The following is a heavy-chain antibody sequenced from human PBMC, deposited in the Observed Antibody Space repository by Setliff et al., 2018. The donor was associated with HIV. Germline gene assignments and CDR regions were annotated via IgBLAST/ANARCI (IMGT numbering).Heavy chain of an antibody. J-gene: IGHJ6*03. CDR2: SIPILGIG. Sequence: GASVKVSCKASGGTFSSYTINWVRQAPGQGLEWMGRSIPILGIGNDEQAQKFKGRVTFTADKSTSTVYMELSSLRSEDTAGYYCARCGAGEWHLYMDVWGKGTAVTVSS. CDR3: ARCGAGEWHLYMDV. CDR1: GGTFSSYT. D-gene: IGHD3-16*01. V-gene: IGHV1-69*02.